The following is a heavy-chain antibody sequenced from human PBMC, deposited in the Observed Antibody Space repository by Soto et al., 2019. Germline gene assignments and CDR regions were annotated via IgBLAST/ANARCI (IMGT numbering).Heavy chain of an antibody. CDR2: INAENGNT. CDR3: ARDILGLLIIGVSDF. V-gene: IGHV1-3*01. Sequence: ASVKVSCKASGYTFITYAMHWVRQAPGQRLEWMGWINAENGNTKYSEKFQGRVTITRDTSASTAYMELSSLRSEDTAVYYCARDILGLLIIGVSDFWGQGTLVPVSS. J-gene: IGHJ4*02. CDR1: GYTFITYA. D-gene: IGHD3-3*01.